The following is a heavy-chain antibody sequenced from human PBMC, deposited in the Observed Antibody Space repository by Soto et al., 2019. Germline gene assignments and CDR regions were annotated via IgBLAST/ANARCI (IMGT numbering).Heavy chain of an antibody. D-gene: IGHD3-10*01. CDR3: AIASVTTIRGERPAY. Sequence: GGSLRLSCTASGIIFSTFAMSWVRQAPGKGLEWVSGITGSGGSTNYADSVKGRFTISRDNSKNTLYLQMNSLRVEDTAKYYWAIASVTTIRGERPAYWGKGPLVTVSS. CDR1: GIIFSTFA. CDR2: ITGSGGST. V-gene: IGHV3-23*01. J-gene: IGHJ4*02.